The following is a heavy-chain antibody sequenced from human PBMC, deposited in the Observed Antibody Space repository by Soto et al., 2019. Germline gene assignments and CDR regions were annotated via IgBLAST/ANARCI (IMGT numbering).Heavy chain of an antibody. CDR3: ASFLSSGWYERVDYYGMDV. D-gene: IGHD6-19*01. CDR1: GGSISSSNW. V-gene: IGHV4-4*02. CDR2: IYHSGST. J-gene: IGHJ6*02. Sequence: PXATLSLPCAGCGGSISSSNWWGWFRQPPGKGLEWIGEIYHSGSTNYNPSLKSRVTISVDKSKNQFSLKLSSVTAADTAVYYCASFLSSGWYERVDYYGMDVWGQGTTVTVSS.